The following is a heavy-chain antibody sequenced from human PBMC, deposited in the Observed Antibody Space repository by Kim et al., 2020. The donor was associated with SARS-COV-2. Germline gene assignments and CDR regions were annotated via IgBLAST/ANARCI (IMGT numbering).Heavy chain of an antibody. CDR2: ISSSSSTI. Sequence: GGSLRLSCAASGFTFSSYSMNWVRQAPGKGLEWVSYISSSSSTIYYADSVKGRFTISRDNAKNSLYLQMNSLRAEDTAVYYCAREGYDSSGYAFDIWGQGTMVTVSS. CDR1: GFTFSSYS. J-gene: IGHJ3*02. V-gene: IGHV3-48*04. CDR3: AREGYDSSGYAFDI. D-gene: IGHD3-22*01.